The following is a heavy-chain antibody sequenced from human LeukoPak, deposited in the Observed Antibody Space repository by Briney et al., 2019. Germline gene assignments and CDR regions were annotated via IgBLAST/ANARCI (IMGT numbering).Heavy chain of an antibody. CDR3: ARDLTIFGVDPAYCFDY. Sequence: SSVKVSCKASGGTFSSYTISWVRQAPGQGLEWMGRIIPILGIANYAQKFQGRVTITADKSTSTAYMELSSLRSEDTAVYYCARDLTIFGVDPAYCFDYWGQGTLVTVSS. J-gene: IGHJ4*02. D-gene: IGHD3-3*01. CDR2: IIPILGIA. CDR1: GGTFSSYT. V-gene: IGHV1-69*04.